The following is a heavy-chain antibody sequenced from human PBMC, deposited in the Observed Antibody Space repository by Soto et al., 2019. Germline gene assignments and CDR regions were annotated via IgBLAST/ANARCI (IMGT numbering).Heavy chain of an antibody. CDR2: VNPSGGHT. J-gene: IGHJ4*02. V-gene: IGHV1-46*01. CDR1: GDTFTDYY. Sequence: QVQLMQSGAEVKKPGASVKVSCKASGDTFTDYYIHWVRQAPGQGLEWMGTVNPSGGHTTYAQHCLGRVTMTRDTSTSTLYMELTSLRSEDTAVYYCAGGGHVVVVTAALDYWGQGTLVTVSS. CDR3: AGGGHVVVVTAALDY. D-gene: IGHD2-21*02.